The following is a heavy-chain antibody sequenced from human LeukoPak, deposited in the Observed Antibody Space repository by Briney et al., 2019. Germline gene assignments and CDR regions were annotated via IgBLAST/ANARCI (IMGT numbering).Heavy chain of an antibody. J-gene: IGHJ4*02. CDR3: ARADYGDYDVPFDY. D-gene: IGHD4-17*01. CDR1: GGSISTYY. Sequence: PSETLSLTCTVSGGSISTYYWSWIRQPPGKGLEWIGEINHSGSTNYNPSLKSRVTISVDTSKNQFSLKLSSVTAEDTAVYYCARADYGDYDVPFDYWGQGTLVTVSS. CDR2: INHSGST. V-gene: IGHV4-34*01.